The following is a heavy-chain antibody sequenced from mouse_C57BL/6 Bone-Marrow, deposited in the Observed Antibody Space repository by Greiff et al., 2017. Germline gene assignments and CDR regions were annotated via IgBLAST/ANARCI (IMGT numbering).Heavy chain of an antibody. D-gene: IGHD6-1*01. V-gene: IGHV1-82*01. CDR3: ARLWPFDY. J-gene: IGHJ2*01. Sequence: VQLQQSGPELVKPGASVKISCKASGYAFSSSWMNWVKQRPGKGLEWIGRIYPGDGDTNYNGKFKGRATLTADKSSSTAYIQLSSLTSEDSAVYFCARLWPFDYWGQGTTLTVSS. CDR1: GYAFSSSW. CDR2: IYPGDGDT.